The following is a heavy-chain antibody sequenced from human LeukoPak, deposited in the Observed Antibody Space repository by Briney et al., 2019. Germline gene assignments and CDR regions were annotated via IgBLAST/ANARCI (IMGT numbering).Heavy chain of an antibody. J-gene: IGHJ2*01. CDR3: ARHPGLGPGSWYFDL. CDR2: IYYSGST. D-gene: IGHD3-10*01. Sequence: SETLSLTCTVSGGSFSSYYWSWIRQPPGKGLEWIGYIYYSGSTNYNPSLKSRVTISVDTSKNQFSLKLNSVTAADTAVYYCARHPGLGPGSWYFDLWGRGTLVTVSS. CDR1: GGSFSSYY. V-gene: IGHV4-59*08.